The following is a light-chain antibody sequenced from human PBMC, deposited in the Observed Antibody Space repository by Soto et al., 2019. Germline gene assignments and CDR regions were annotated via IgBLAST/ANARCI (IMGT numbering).Light chain of an antibody. Sequence: QSALTQPRSVSGSPGQSVTISCTGTSSDVGGYNYVSWYQQHPGKAPKLMIYDVGKRPSGAPDRFSGSKSGNTASLTISGLQAEDEADYYCCSYAGSYTYVFGTGTKVTVL. CDR1: SSDVGGYNY. V-gene: IGLV2-11*01. CDR2: DVG. CDR3: CSYAGSYTYV. J-gene: IGLJ1*01.